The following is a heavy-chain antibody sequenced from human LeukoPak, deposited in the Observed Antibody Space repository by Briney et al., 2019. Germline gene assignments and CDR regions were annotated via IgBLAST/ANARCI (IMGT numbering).Heavy chain of an antibody. Sequence: ASQTLSLTCAISGDSVSSNSAAWNWIRQSPSRGLEWLGRTYYRSKWYNDYAVSVKSRITINPDTSKNQFSLQLNSVTPEDTAVYYCARDLYSSSWSYYYYYYGMDVWGQGTTVTVSS. V-gene: IGHV6-1*01. D-gene: IGHD6-13*01. CDR1: GDSVSSNSAA. CDR2: TYYRSKWYN. CDR3: ARDLYSSSWSYYYYYYGMDV. J-gene: IGHJ6*02.